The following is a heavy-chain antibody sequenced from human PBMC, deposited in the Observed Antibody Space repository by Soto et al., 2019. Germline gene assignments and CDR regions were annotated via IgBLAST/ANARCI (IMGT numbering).Heavy chain of an antibody. V-gene: IGHV4-39*01. D-gene: IGHD1-1*01. Sequence: QLQLQESGPGLVKPSETRSLTCTVSGGSISSSPYYWGWIRQPPGKGLEWIGNIYYNGNTFYNPSLKSRVTISVDTSKNQFSLKLSSVTAADTTVYYCARHGPLSNNWNQLDYWGQGTLVTVSS. CDR1: GGSISSSPYY. J-gene: IGHJ4*02. CDR3: ARHGPLSNNWNQLDY. CDR2: IYYNGNT.